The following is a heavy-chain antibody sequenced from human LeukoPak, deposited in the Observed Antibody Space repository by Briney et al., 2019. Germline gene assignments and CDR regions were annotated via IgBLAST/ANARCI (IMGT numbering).Heavy chain of an antibody. V-gene: IGHV1-69*13. J-gene: IGHJ4*02. CDR1: GGTFSSYA. Sequence: SVKVSCKASGGTFSSYAISWVRQAPGQGFEWMGGIIPIFGTANYAQKFQGRVTITADESTSTAYMELSSLRSEDTAVYYCARRTHYGSGSYYGEYYFDYWGQGTLVTVSS. CDR2: IIPIFGTA. D-gene: IGHD3-10*01. CDR3: ARRTHYGSGSYYGEYYFDY.